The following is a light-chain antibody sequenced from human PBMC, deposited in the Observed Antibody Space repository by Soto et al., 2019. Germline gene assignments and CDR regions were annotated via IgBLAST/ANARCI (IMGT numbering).Light chain of an antibody. V-gene: IGKV1-39*01. CDR3: QQSYSTPWT. CDR2: AAS. CDR1: QSISSY. Sequence: DNKMTQAPSSLYASVGDRVTITCRASQSISSYLNWYQQKPGKAPKLLIYAASSLQSGVPSRFSGSGSGTDFTLTISSLQPEDFATYYCQQSYSTPWTFGQGSKVDI. J-gene: IGKJ1*01.